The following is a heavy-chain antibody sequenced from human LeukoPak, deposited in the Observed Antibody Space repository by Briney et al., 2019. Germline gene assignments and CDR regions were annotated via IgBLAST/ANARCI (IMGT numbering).Heavy chain of an antibody. D-gene: IGHD2-2*02. J-gene: IGHJ4*02. CDR2: ISQDGNSK. CDR1: GFTFSTYA. CDR3: ATRGCTSTGCYMPLPNFDY. Sequence: GRSLRLSCAASGFTFSTYAIHWVRQAPSKGLEWVAVISQDGNSKYYADSVKGRFTISRDNSRNTLYLQMNSLRAEDTAVYYCATRGCTSTGCYMPLPNFDYWGQGSLVTVSP. V-gene: IGHV3-30-3*01.